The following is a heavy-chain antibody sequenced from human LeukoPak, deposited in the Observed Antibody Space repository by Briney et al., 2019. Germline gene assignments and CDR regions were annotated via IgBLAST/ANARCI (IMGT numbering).Heavy chain of an antibody. V-gene: IGHV3-21*01. D-gene: IGHD2-2*01. CDR3: VAYLDAFDI. CDR1: GLNFNIYN. Sequence: GGSLRLXCAASGLNFNIYNMNWVRQAPGKGLEWVSSINTRSSHIYYADSVKGRFTISRDNPKNSLYLHMNSLRAEDTAVYYCVAYLDAFDIWGHGAMVTVSS. J-gene: IGHJ3*02. CDR2: INTRSSHI.